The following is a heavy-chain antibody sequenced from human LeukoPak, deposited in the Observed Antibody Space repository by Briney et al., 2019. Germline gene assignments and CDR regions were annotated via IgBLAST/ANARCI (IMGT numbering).Heavy chain of an antibody. Sequence: PSETLSLTCTVSGGSISSYYWSWIRQPPGKGLEWIGYIYYSGSTNYNPSLKSRVIISVDTSKNQFSLKLSSVTAADTAVYYCARDGGPLGDSDAFDIWGQGTMVTVSS. CDR3: ARDGGPLGDSDAFDI. CDR1: GGSISSYY. CDR2: IYYSGST. J-gene: IGHJ3*02. V-gene: IGHV4-59*01. D-gene: IGHD2-21*02.